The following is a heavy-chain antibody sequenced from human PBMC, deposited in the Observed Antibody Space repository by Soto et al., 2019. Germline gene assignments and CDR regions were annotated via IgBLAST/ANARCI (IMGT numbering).Heavy chain of an antibody. CDR1: GYTFTGYY. J-gene: IGHJ6*02. CDR3: ARGGLRYFHYGMDV. CDR2: INPNSGGT. V-gene: IGHV1-2*04. D-gene: IGHD3-9*01. Sequence: GASVKVSCKASGYTFTGYYMHWVRQAPGQGLEWMGWINPNSGGTNYAQKFQGWVTMTRDTSISTAYMELSRLRSDDTAVYYCARGGLRYFHYGMDVWRQGTTVTVSS.